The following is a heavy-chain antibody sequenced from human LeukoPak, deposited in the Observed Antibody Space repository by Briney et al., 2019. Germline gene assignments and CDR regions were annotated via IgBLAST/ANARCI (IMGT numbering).Heavy chain of an antibody. CDR1: GFSVSSNY. V-gene: IGHV3-66*01. CDR3: ARDDPAVAFDI. D-gene: IGHD2-2*01. CDR2: TYSGGNT. Sequence: GGSLRLSCAASGFSVSSNYMTWVRQAPGKGLEWVSATYSGGNTYYADSVKDRFTISRDNSKNTLYLQMNSLRVQDTAVYYCARDDPAVAFDIWGQGTMVTVSS. J-gene: IGHJ3*02.